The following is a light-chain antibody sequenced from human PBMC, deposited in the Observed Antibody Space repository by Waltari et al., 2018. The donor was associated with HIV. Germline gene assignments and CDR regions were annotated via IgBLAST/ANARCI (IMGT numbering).Light chain of an antibody. CDR2: DNK. J-gene: IGLJ2*01. CDR3: GTWDSGLSVVV. Sequence: QSVLTQPPSVSAAPGQTVTITCSGTSSNLGNNYVSWYQHLPGTAPQLLIYDNKKRPSGIPDRFSASKSGTSATLDITGLQTGDEADYYCGTWDSGLSVVVFGGGTKLTVL. CDR1: SSNLGNNY. V-gene: IGLV1-51*01.